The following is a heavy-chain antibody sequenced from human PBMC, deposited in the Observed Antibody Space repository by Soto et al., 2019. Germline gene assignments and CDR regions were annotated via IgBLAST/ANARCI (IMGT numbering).Heavy chain of an antibody. Sequence: GGSLRLSCAASGFTFSDHYMDWVRQAPGKGLEWVGRTRNKANSYTTEYAASVKGRFTISRDDSKNSLYLQMNSLKTEDTAVYYCARLGVPAAIGYFDYWGQGTLVTVSS. D-gene: IGHD2-2*01. V-gene: IGHV3-72*01. CDR3: ARLGVPAAIGYFDY. CDR1: GFTFSDHY. J-gene: IGHJ4*02. CDR2: TRNKANSYTT.